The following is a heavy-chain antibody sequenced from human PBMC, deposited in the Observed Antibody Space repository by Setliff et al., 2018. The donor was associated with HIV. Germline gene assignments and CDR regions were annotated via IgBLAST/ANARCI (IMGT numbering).Heavy chain of an antibody. J-gene: IGHJ5*02. CDR1: GGSVSGHY. V-gene: IGHV4-34*01. CDR3: ARGGTSSNWFGP. Sequence: KSSETLSLTCAVYGGSVSGHYWGWFRQPPGKGLEWIGEITPSGATNYLPSLKSRVTMSLDTSKNQFSLKMTSVTAADTAVYYCARGGTSSNWFGPWGQGTLVTVSS. D-gene: IGHD2-2*01. CDR2: ITPSGAT.